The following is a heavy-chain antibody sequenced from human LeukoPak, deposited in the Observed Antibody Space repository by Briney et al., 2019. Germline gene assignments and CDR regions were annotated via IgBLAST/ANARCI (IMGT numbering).Heavy chain of an antibody. D-gene: IGHD3-16*02. CDR3: ARGFRRVWGSYRYPYYFDY. CDR1: GGSSSGYY. CDR2: INHSGST. J-gene: IGHJ4*02. V-gene: IGHV4-34*01. Sequence: SETPSLTCAVYGGSSSGYYWSWIRQPPGKGLEWIGEINHSGSTNYNPSLKSRVTVSVDTSKNQFSLKLSSVTAADTAVYYCARGFRRVWGSYRYPYYFDYWGQGTLVTVSS.